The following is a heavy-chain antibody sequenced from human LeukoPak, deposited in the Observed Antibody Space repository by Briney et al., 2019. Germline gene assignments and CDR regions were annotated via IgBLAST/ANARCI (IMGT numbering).Heavy chain of an antibody. V-gene: IGHV1-8*01. CDR1: GYTFTSYD. D-gene: IGHD6-13*01. CDR2: MNPNSGNT. Sequence: ASVKVSCKASGYTFTSYDINWVRQATGQGLEWMGWMNPNSGNTGYAQKFQGRVTMTRNTSISTAYMELSSLRSEDTAVYYCASYSSSWLYFDYWGQGTLVTVSS. CDR3: ASYSSSWLYFDY. J-gene: IGHJ4*02.